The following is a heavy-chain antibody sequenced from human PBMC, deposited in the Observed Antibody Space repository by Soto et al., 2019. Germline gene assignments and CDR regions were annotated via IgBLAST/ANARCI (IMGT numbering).Heavy chain of an antibody. Sequence: SETLSLTCAVYGGFVSSGIYYWSWIRQPPGKGLEWIGEMSHSGGTHFNPSLKSRVTISVDTSKNQFSLNIYSVTAADTALYYCARVERGTVTTVVDAFDIWGPGTMVTVS. CDR2: MSHSGGT. J-gene: IGHJ3*02. V-gene: IGHV4-61*01. D-gene: IGHD1-1*01. CDR1: GGFVSSGIYY. CDR3: ARVERGTVTTVVDAFDI.